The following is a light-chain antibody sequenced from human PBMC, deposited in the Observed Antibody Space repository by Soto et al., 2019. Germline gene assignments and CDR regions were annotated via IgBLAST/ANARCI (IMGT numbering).Light chain of an antibody. V-gene: IGLV1-47*01. CDR3: AAWDDSLRGWV. J-gene: IGLJ3*02. Sequence: QSVLTQPPSAYGTPGQRFTSSCSESSSSIGSNYIYWYQQLPGTAPKLLIYRDSQRPSGVPDRFSGSKSGTSASLAISGLRSEDEADYYCAAWDDSLRGWVFGGGTKLTVL. CDR1: SSSIGSNY. CDR2: RDS.